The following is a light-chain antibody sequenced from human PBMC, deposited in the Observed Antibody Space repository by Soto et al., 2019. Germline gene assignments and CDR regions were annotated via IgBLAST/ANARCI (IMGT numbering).Light chain of an antibody. CDR1: QSVSSY. CDR2: DAS. Sequence: EIVLTQSPATLSLSPGERATLSCRASQSVSSYLACYQQKPGQAPRLLIYDASNRATGIPARFSGSGSGKDSTLTISSLEPEDFAVYYCQQRSNWPLTFGGGTKVEIK. J-gene: IGKJ4*01. V-gene: IGKV3-11*01. CDR3: QQRSNWPLT.